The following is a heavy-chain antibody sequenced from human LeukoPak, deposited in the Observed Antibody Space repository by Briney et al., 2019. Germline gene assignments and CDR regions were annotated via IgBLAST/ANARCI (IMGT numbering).Heavy chain of an antibody. CDR1: GGSISTYY. J-gene: IGHJ6*02. Sequence: PSETLSLTCTVSGGSISTYYWGWIRQPPGKGLEWIGYIYYSGSTSYNTSLKSRVTISVDTSKNQFSLKLSSVTAADTAVYYCARDATYYGMDVWGQGTTVTVSS. V-gene: IGHV4-59*01. CDR3: ARDATYYGMDV. CDR2: IYYSGST.